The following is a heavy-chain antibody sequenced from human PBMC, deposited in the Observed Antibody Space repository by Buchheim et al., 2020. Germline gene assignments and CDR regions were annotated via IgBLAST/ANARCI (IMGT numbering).Heavy chain of an antibody. CDR2: INHSGST. V-gene: IGHV4-34*01. CDR1: GGSFSGYY. D-gene: IGHD3-3*01. J-gene: IGHJ4*02. CDR3: ARGFSDFWSGYTIPFDY. Sequence: QVQLQQWGAGLLKPSETLSLTCAVYGGSFSGYYWSWIRQPPGKGLEWIGEINHSGSTNYNPSLKSRVTISVETSKNQFSLKLSSVTAADTAVYYCARGFSDFWSGYTIPFDYWGQGTL.